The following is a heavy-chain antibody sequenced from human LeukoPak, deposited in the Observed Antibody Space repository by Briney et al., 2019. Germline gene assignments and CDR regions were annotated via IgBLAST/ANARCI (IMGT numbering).Heavy chain of an antibody. D-gene: IGHD1-26*01. Sequence: SETLSLTCTVSGGSLSSYYWSWIRQPPGKGLEWIGYIYYSGSTNYNPSPKSRVTISVDTSKNQFSLKLSSVTAADTAVYYCARHILYSVSYENWFDPWGQGTLVTVSS. V-gene: IGHV4-59*08. CDR2: IYYSGST. J-gene: IGHJ5*02. CDR1: GGSLSSYY. CDR3: ARHILYSVSYENWFDP.